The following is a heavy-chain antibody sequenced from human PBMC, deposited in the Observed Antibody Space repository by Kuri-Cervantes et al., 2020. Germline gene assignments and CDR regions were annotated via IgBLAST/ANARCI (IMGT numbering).Heavy chain of an antibody. D-gene: IGHD3-22*01. CDR1: GFTFSDYY. Sequence: GESLKISCAASGFTFSDYYMSWIRQAPGKGLEWVSYISSSGSTIYYADSVKGQFTISRDNAKNSLYLQMNSLRAEDTAVYYCAGDSSGLNWFDPWGQGTLVTVSS. CDR2: ISSSGSTI. J-gene: IGHJ5*02. CDR3: AGDSSGLNWFDP. V-gene: IGHV3-11*01.